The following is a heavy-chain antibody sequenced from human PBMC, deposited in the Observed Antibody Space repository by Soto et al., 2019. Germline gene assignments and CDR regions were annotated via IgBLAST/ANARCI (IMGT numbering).Heavy chain of an antibody. CDR1: GYTFTGYY. V-gene: IGHV1-2*04. D-gene: IGHD2-8*01. Sequence: ASVKVSCKASGYTFTGYYMHWVRQAPGQGLEWMGWNNPNSGGTNYAQKFQGWVTMTRDTSISTAYMELSRLRSDDTAVYYCARGHCTNGVCYTGVYYFDYWGQGTLVTVSS. CDR3: ARGHCTNGVCYTGVYYFDY. CDR2: NNPNSGGT. J-gene: IGHJ4*02.